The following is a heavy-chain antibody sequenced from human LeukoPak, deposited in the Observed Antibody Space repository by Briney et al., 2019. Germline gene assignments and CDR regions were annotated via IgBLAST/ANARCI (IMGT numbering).Heavy chain of an antibody. D-gene: IGHD3-3*01. J-gene: IGHJ4*02. CDR3: ARDLGFLEW. CDR2: IYTSGST. CDR1: GGSISSGSYY. Sequence: PSQTLSLTCTVSGGSISSGSYYWSWIRQPAGKGLEWIGRIYTSGSTNYNPSLKSRVTMSVDTSKNQFSLKLSSVTAADTAVYYCARDLGFLEWWGQGTLVTVSS. V-gene: IGHV4-61*02.